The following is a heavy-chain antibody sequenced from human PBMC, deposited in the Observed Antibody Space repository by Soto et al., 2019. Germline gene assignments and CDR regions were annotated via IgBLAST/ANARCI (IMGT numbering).Heavy chain of an antibody. V-gene: IGHV3-11*05. Sequence: QVQLVESGGGLVKPGGSLRLSCAASGFTFSDYYMSWIRQAPGKGLEWVSYISSSSSYTNYADSVKGRFTISRDNAKNSLYLQMISLRAEDTAVYYCARIIAAAGGRRYFDLWGRGTLVTVSS. D-gene: IGHD6-13*01. J-gene: IGHJ2*01. CDR1: GFTFSDYY. CDR2: ISSSSSYT. CDR3: ARIIAAAGGRRYFDL.